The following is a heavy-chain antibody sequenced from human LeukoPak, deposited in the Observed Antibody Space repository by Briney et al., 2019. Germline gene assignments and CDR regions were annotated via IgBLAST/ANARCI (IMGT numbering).Heavy chain of an antibody. D-gene: IGHD3-22*01. CDR3: ARDHLGYSFDY. CDR1: GFSFGSYA. Sequence: PGGSLRLSCAGSGFSFGSYAMSWVRQAPGKGLEWLSYINSAGNIIYYADSVKGRFTVSRDNTRKSLSLEMNTLRVEDTAIYYCARDHLGYSFDYWGQGTLVTVSS. J-gene: IGHJ4*02. CDR2: INSAGNII. V-gene: IGHV3-48*04.